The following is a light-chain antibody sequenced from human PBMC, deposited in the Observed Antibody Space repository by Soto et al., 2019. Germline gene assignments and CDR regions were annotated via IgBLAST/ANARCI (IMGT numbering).Light chain of an antibody. CDR2: LNSDGSH. CDR3: QTWSTDIRV. J-gene: IGLJ3*02. V-gene: IGLV4-69*01. CDR1: SGHNSYA. Sequence: QPVLTQPPSASASLGASVKLTCTLSSGHNSYAIAWHQQQPEKGPRYLMKLNSDGSHSKGDGIPDRFSGSSSGAERYLTISSLQSEDEVDYYCQTWSTDIRVFGGGTQLTVL.